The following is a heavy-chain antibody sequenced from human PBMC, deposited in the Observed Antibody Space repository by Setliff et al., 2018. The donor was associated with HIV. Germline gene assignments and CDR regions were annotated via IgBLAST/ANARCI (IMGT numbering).Heavy chain of an antibody. V-gene: IGHV3-48*03. CDR3: ARTKSVTIFGVLHDSGMDV. Sequence: LRLSCAASEFTFNNYEMNWVRQAPGRGLEWISSITTSGSTTVYTDSVRGRFTISRDNAKNSLYLQMNSLRAEDTAVYYCARTKSVTIFGVLHDSGMDVWGQGTTVTVSS. J-gene: IGHJ6*02. CDR1: EFTFNNYE. D-gene: IGHD3-3*01. CDR2: ITTSGSTT.